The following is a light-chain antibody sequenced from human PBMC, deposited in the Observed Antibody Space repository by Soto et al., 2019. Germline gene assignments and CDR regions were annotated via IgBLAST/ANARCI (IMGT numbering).Light chain of an antibody. CDR3: QQYDSYPWT. V-gene: IGKV1-5*01. Sequence: GDRVSINCRASQSISAWLAWYQQKPGKAPKFLIYDVSTLESGVPSRFSGSGSGTEFTLTISSLQPDDFATYFCQQYDSYPWTFGQGTKVDIK. CDR2: DVS. J-gene: IGKJ1*01. CDR1: QSISAW.